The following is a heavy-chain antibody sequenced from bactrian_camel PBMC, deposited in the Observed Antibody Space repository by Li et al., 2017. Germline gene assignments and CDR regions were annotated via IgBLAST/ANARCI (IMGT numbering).Heavy chain of an antibody. CDR2: IEGDGTT. Sequence: HVQLVESGGGSVEAGGSLKLSCVVSGYTYSTRSMAWFRQGSGEGVVGREGVAAIEGDGTTTYADSVQGRFTISKDNRKNTVYLEMTRLEPNDTGIYYCKLVRCPYQGQGTQVTVS. J-gene: IGHJ4*01. D-gene: IGHD1*01. V-gene: IGHV3S53*01. CDR1: GYTYSTRS.